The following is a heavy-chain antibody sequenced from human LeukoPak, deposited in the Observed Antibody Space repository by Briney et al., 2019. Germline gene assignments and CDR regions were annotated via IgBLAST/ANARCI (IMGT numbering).Heavy chain of an antibody. CDR3: ARQWITGTARGVPDY. D-gene: IGHD1-20*01. CDR1: GGSISSSGHY. V-gene: IGHV4-39*01. J-gene: IGHJ4*02. CDR2: IDYSGNT. Sequence: SETLSLTCTVSGGSISSSGHYWGWIRQPPGKGLEWIGSIDYSGNTYYNPSLKSRVTISVDTSKIPFSLKLTSVTAADTAVYYCARQWITGTARGVPDYWGQGTLVTVSS.